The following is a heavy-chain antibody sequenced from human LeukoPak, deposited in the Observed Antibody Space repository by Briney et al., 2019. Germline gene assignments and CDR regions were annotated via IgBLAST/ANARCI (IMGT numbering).Heavy chain of an antibody. V-gene: IGHV1-69*04. Sequence: GASVKVSCKASGGTFSSYAISWVRQAPGQGLEWMGRIIPILGIANYAQKFQGRVTITADKSTSTAYMELSSLRSEDTAVYYCARLYCSGGSCYSGSLLPFDYWGQGTLVTVSS. CDR3: ARLYCSGGSCYSGSLLPFDY. CDR2: IIPILGIA. CDR1: GGTFSSYA. D-gene: IGHD2-15*01. J-gene: IGHJ4*02.